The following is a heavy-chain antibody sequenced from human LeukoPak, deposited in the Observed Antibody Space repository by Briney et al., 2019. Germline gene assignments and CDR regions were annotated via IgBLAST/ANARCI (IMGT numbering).Heavy chain of an antibody. D-gene: IGHD3-3*01. Sequence: PGRSLRLSCAASGFTFSSYGMHWVRQAPGKGLEWVAVIWYDGSNKYYADSVRGRFTISRDNSKNTLYLQMNSLRAEDTAVYYCARRTLRVYYMDVWGKGTTVTVSS. CDR3: ARRTLRVYYMDV. CDR2: IWYDGSNK. CDR1: GFTFSSYG. J-gene: IGHJ6*03. V-gene: IGHV3-33*01.